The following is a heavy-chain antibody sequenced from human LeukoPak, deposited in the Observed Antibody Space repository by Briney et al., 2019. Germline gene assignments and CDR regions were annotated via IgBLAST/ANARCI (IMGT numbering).Heavy chain of an antibody. V-gene: IGHV4-39*07. CDR3: ARLVGNIVVVPAAPFFDY. D-gene: IGHD2-2*01. CDR1: GGSISSGDYY. J-gene: IGHJ4*02. CDR2: IYHSGST. Sequence: SETLSLTCTVSGGSISSGDYYWSWIRQPPGKGLEWIGSIYHSGSTYYNPSLKSRVTISVDTSKNQFSLKLSSVTAADTAVYYCARLVGNIVVVPAAPFFDYWGQGTLVTVSS.